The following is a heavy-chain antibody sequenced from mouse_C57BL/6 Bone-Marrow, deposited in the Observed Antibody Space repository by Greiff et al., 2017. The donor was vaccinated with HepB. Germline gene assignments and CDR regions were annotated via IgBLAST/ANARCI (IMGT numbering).Heavy chain of an antibody. D-gene: IGHD1-1*01. CDR3: ARHYYYGSSYPYYYAMDY. V-gene: IGHV5-6*01. CDR1: GFTFSSYG. Sequence: EVMLVESGGDLVKPGGSLKLSCAASGFTFSSYGMSWVRQTPDKRLEWVATISSGGSYTYYPDSVKGRFTISRDNAKNTLYLQMSSLKSEDTAMYYCARHYYYGSSYPYYYAMDYWGQGTSVTVSS. J-gene: IGHJ4*01. CDR2: ISSGGSYT.